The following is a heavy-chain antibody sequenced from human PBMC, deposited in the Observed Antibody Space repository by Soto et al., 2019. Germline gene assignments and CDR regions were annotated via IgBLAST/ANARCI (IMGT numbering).Heavy chain of an antibody. CDR2: ISSSGSTI. CDR1: GFTFSDYY. Sequence: PGGSLRLSCAASGFTFSDYYMSWIRQAPGKGLEWASYISSSGSTIYYADSVKGRFTISRDNAKNSLYLQMNSLRAEDTAVYYCARYSYGFSTKTFDYWGQGTLVTVSS. J-gene: IGHJ4*02. V-gene: IGHV3-11*01. CDR3: ARYSYGFSTKTFDY. D-gene: IGHD5-18*01.